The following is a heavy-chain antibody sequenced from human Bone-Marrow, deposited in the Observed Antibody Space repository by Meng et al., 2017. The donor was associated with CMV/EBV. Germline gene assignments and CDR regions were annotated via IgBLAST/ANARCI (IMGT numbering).Heavy chain of an antibody. CDR1: YTFTRYG. CDR3: ARVTQVRYSSGWYYFDY. Sequence: YTFTRYGISWVRQAPGQGLEWMGWISAYNGNTNYAQKLQGRVTMTTDTSTSTAYMELRSLRSDDTAVYYCARVTQVRYSSGWYYFDYWGQGTLVTVSS. D-gene: IGHD6-19*01. V-gene: IGHV1-18*01. CDR2: ISAYNGNT. J-gene: IGHJ4*02.